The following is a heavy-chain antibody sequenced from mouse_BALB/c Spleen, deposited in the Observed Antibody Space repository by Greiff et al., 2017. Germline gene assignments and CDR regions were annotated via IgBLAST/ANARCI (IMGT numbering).Heavy chain of an antibody. CDR3: ARLGDY. CDR2: ISSGSSTI. Sequence: EVQGVESGGGLVQPGGSRKLSSAASGFTFSSFGMHWVRQAPEKGLEWVAYISSGSSTIYYADTVKGRFTISRDNPKNTLFLQMTSLRSEDTAMYYCARLGDYWGQGTTLTVSS. CDR1: GFTFSSFG. V-gene: IGHV5-17*02. J-gene: IGHJ2*01.